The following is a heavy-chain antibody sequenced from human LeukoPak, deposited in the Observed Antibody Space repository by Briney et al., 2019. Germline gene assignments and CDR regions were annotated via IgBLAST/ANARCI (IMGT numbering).Heavy chain of an antibody. J-gene: IGHJ4*02. CDR2: INPSGGST. CDR3: ARPSKKYCGGDCYFDY. Sequence: ASVKVSCKASGYTFTSYYMHWVRQAPGQGLAWMGIINPSGGSTSYAQKFQGRVTMTRDTSTSTVYMELSSLRSEDTAVYYCARPSKKYCGGDCYFDYWGQGTLVTVSS. CDR1: GYTFTSYY. D-gene: IGHD2-21*02. V-gene: IGHV1-46*01.